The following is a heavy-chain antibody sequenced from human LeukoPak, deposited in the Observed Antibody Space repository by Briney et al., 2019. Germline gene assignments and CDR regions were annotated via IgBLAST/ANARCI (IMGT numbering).Heavy chain of an antibody. CDR2: VNLQGST. J-gene: IGHJ3*02. Sequence: SGTLSLTCGVSGGSITNTNYWTWVRQPPGKGLEWIGEVNLQGSTNYNPSLMGRVAIAVDTSENHISLQLTSVTAADTAVYYCARDGLDAFDIWGQGTMVTVSS. CDR3: ARDGLDAFDI. CDR1: GGSITNTNY. V-gene: IGHV4-4*02.